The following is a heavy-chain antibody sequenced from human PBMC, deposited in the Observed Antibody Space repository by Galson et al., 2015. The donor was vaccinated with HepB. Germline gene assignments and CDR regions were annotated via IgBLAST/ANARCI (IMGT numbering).Heavy chain of an antibody. D-gene: IGHD2-15*01. CDR2: IRSKAYGGTT. Sequence: SLRLSCAASGFTFGDYAMSWFRQAPGKGLEWVGFIRSKAYGGTTEYAASVKGRFTISRDDSKSIAYLQMNSLKTEDTAVYYCTRDEECDGGSCYWFDPWGQGTLVTVSS. J-gene: IGHJ5*02. CDR1: GFTFGDYA. CDR3: TRDEECDGGSCYWFDP. V-gene: IGHV3-49*03.